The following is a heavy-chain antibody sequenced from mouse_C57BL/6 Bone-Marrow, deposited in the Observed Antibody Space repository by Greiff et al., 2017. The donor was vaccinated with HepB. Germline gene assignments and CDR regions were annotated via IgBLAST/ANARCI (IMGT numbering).Heavy chain of an antibody. D-gene: IGHD1-1*01. CDR3: ARNNRLRSRYYYAMDY. J-gene: IGHJ4*01. CDR1: GFSLTSYG. Sequence: VMLVESGPGLVQPSQSLSITCTVSGFSLTSYGVHWVRQSPGKGLEWLGVIWSGGSTDYNAAFISRLSISKDNSKSQVFFKMNSLQADDTAIYYCARNNRLRSRYYYAMDYWGQGTSVTVSS. CDR2: IWSGGST. V-gene: IGHV2-2*01.